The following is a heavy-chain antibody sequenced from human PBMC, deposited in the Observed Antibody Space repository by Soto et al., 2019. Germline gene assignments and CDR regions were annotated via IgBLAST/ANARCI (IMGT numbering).Heavy chain of an antibody. D-gene: IGHD2-15*01. J-gene: IGHJ4*02. CDR3: ARESVVVVAATFDY. CDR2: ISSSSSYI. Sequence: GGSLRLSCAASGFTFSSYAMSWVRQAPGKGLEWVSAISSSSSYIYYADSVKGRFTISRDNAKNSLYLQMNSLRAEDTAVYYCARESVVVVAATFDYWGQGTLVTVSS. CDR1: GFTFSSYA. V-gene: IGHV3-21*01.